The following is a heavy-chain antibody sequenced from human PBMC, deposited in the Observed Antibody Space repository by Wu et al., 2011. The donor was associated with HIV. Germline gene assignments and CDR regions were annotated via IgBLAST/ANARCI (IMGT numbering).Heavy chain of an antibody. V-gene: IGHV1-69-2*01. CDR3: AFGGGPVINMYYFNY. D-gene: IGHD2-21*01. J-gene: IGHJ4*02. CDR2: VDPEDGES. Sequence: EVQLVQSGAEVKKPGATVKISCKVSGYTFSDYYMHWVQQAPGKGPEWVGLVDPEDGESMYAEKFQGRVTITADTSTDTAYMELRSLRSDDTAFYYCAFGGGPVINMYYFNYWGQGTLVTV. CDR1: GYTFSDYY.